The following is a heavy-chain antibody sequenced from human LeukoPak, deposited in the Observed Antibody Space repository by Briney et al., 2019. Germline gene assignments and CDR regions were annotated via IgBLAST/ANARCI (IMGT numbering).Heavy chain of an antibody. CDR3: ARSTAGYSYGYYFDY. Sequence: GSSVKVSCKASGGTFSSYAISWVRQAPGQGLEWMGGIIPIFGTANYAQKFQGRVTITTDESTSTAYMELSSLRSEDTAVYYCARSTAGYSYGYYFDYWGQGTLVTVSS. CDR1: GGTFSSYA. D-gene: IGHD5-18*01. J-gene: IGHJ4*02. V-gene: IGHV1-69*05. CDR2: IIPIFGTA.